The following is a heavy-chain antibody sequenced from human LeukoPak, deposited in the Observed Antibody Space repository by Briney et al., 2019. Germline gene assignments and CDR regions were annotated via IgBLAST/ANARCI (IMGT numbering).Heavy chain of an antibody. CDR2: ISSSSSYI. CDR1: GFTFSSYS. V-gene: IGHV3-21*01. CDR3: ARIVVPAAMRGGWFDP. Sequence: GGSLRLSCAASGFTFSSYSMNWVRQAPGKRLEWVSSISSSSSYIYYADSVKGRFTISRDNAKNSLYLQMNSLRAEDTAVYYCARIVVPAAMRGGWFDPWGQGTLVTVSS. D-gene: IGHD2-2*01. J-gene: IGHJ5*02.